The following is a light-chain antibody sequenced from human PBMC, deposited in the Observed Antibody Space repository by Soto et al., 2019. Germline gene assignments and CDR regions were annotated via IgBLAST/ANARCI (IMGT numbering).Light chain of an antibody. V-gene: IGKV1-39*01. J-gene: IGKJ4*01. CDR3: QQSYNTPT. Sequence: DIQMTQSPSSLSASVGDRVTITCRASQSINSYLNWYQQKPGKAPKLLIYAASSLQSGVPSRFSGSGSGTVFTLTISSLQPEDFANFYCQQSYNTPTFGGVTKVEIK. CDR2: AAS. CDR1: QSINSY.